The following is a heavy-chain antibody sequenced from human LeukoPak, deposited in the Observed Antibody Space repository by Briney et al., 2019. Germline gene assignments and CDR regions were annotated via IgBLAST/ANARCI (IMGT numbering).Heavy chain of an antibody. D-gene: IGHD3-10*01. CDR2: ISAYNGNT. CDR3: ARDSNYYGSGSHYYMDV. V-gene: IGHV1-18*01. J-gene: IGHJ6*03. CDR1: GYTFTSYG. Sequence: ASVKVSCKASGYTFTSYGISWVRQAPGQGLEWMGWISAYNGNTNYAQKLQGGVTMTTDTSTSTAYMELRSLRSDDTAVYYCARDSNYYGSGSHYYMDVWGKGTTVTISS.